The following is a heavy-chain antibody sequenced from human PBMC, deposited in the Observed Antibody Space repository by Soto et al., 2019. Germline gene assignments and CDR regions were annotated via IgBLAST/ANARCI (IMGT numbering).Heavy chain of an antibody. D-gene: IGHD6-6*01. CDR2: IIPIFGTA. CDR3: ARDPSIAARQSLATDFAY. J-gene: IGHJ4*02. CDR1: GGTFSSYA. Sequence: SVKVSCKASGGTFSSYAISWVRQAPGQGLEWMGGIIPIFGTANYAQKFQGRVTITADESTSTAYMELSSLRSEDTAVYYCARDPSIAARQSLATDFAYWGQGTLVTVSS. V-gene: IGHV1-69*13.